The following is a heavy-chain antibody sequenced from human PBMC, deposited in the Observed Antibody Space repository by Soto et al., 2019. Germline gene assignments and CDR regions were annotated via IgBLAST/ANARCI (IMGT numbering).Heavy chain of an antibody. V-gene: IGHV3-23*01. CDR1: GFTFSSSA. CDR2: ISDSGGSR. D-gene: IGHD1-1*01. CDR3: ARDLAMRDWNDPFDY. Sequence: PGGSLRLSCAASGFTFSSSAVTWVRQAPGKGLEWVSSISDSGGSRYYADSVKGRFTISRDNSKNTLYLQMNSLGAEDTAVYYCARDLAMRDWNDPFDYWGQGTLVTVSS. J-gene: IGHJ4*02.